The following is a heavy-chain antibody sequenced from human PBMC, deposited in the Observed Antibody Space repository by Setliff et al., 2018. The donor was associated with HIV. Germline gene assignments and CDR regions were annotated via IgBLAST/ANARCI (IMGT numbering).Heavy chain of an antibody. V-gene: IGHV3-21*05. CDR2: IGSGSTPI. CDR3: VKDEEYIGVVSATMNMPGYYHYYYMDV. CDR1: GFTFSSYA. J-gene: IGHJ6*03. D-gene: IGHD2-2*01. Sequence: GGSLRLSCGASGFTFSSYAMTWARQVPGKGLQWLSYIGSGSTPIFYADSVKGRFTISRDNADRSLYLQMNSLRAEDTAVYYCVKDEEYIGVVSATMNMPGYYHYYYMDVWGKGSTVTVSS.